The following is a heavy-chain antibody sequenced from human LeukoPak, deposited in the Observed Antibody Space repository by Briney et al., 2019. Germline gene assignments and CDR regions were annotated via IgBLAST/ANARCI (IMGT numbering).Heavy chain of an antibody. D-gene: IGHD4-17*01. CDR3: ARGQLRLRYRGFDP. Sequence: ASVKVSCKASGYTFTNYDINWVRQAPGQGLEWMGWMNTNSGYTGYAQKFQGRVTITRNTSISTAYMELSSLRSDDTAVYYCARGQLRLRYRGFDPWGQGTLVTVSS. V-gene: IGHV1-8*03. J-gene: IGHJ5*02. CDR1: GYTFTNYD. CDR2: MNTNSGYT.